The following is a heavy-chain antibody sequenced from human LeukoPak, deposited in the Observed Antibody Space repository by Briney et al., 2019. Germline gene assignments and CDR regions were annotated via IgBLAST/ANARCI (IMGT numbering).Heavy chain of an antibody. Sequence: ASVKVSCKASGYRFISNYIQWVRQAPGLGPEWMGWMHPGNGNTRYAEKFQGRVTVTRDTSINTAYMDLNSLRSDDTAVYYCAREGSYCVGGDCYSFDFWGQGTLIIVSS. J-gene: IGHJ4*02. CDR1: GYRFISNY. CDR3: AREGSYCVGGDCYSFDF. CDR2: MHPGNGNT. D-gene: IGHD2-21*02. V-gene: IGHV1-2*02.